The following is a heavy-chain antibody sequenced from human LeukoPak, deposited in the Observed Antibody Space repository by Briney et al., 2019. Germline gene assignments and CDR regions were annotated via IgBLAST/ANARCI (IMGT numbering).Heavy chain of an antibody. Sequence: GGSLRLSCAASGFSFSSFSMNWVRQAPGKGLEWVSYISGGSSFTYYVDSVKGRFTISRDNAKNSLYLQMSSLRAEDTAVYYCARCSPGDSSNFYAVLQYWGQGTQVTVS. CDR2: ISGGSSFT. D-gene: IGHD3-22*01. V-gene: IGHV3-21*04. J-gene: IGHJ4*02. CDR1: GFSFSSFS. CDR3: ARCSPGDSSNFYAVLQY.